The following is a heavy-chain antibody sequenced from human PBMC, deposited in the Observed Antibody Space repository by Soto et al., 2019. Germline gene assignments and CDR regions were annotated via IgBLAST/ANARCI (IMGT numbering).Heavy chain of an antibody. CDR2: ISSSGSTI. CDR3: AREKQYCSSTSCYFVDV. CDR1: GFTFSDYY. D-gene: IGHD2-2*01. V-gene: IGHV3-11*01. J-gene: IGHJ6*04. Sequence: QVQLVESGGGLVKPGGSLRLSCAASGFTFSDYYMSWIRQAPGKGLEWVSYISSSGSTIYYADSVKGRFTISRDNAKNSLYLHMNSLRAEDTAVYYCAREKQYCSSTSCYFVDVWGKGTTVTVSS.